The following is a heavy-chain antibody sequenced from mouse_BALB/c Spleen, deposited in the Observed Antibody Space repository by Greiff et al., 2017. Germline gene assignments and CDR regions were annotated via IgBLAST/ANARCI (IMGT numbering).Heavy chain of an antibody. V-gene: IGHV8-8*01. J-gene: IGHJ1*01. CDR2: IWWNDDK. D-gene: IGHD2-14*01. CDR1: GFSLSTSGMS. Sequence: QVTLKESGPGLLQPSQTLSLTCSFSGFSLSTSGMSVGWIRQPSGKGLEWLAHIWWNDDKYYNPALKSRLTISKDTSNNQVFLKIASVVTADTATYYCARIAEVRRYFDVWGAGTTVTVSA. CDR3: ARIAEVRRYFDV.